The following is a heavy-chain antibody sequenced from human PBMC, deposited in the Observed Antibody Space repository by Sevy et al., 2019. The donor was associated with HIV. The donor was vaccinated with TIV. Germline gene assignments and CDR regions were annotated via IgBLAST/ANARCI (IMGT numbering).Heavy chain of an antibody. D-gene: IGHD3-10*01. CDR1: GGSISSYY. Sequence: SDTLSLTCTVSGGSISSYYWSWIRQPPGKGLEWIGYIYYSGSTNYNPSLKSRVTISVDTSKNQFSLKLSSVTAADTAVYYCARSRHTYYYGSGLDYWGQGTLVTVSS. CDR3: ARSRHTYYYGSGLDY. CDR2: IYYSGST. J-gene: IGHJ4*02. V-gene: IGHV4-59*01.